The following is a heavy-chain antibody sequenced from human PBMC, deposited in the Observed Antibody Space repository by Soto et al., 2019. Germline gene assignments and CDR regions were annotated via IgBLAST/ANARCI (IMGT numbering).Heavy chain of an antibody. V-gene: IGHV2-5*02. CDR1: GFSLSSNGMG. CDR2: IYWDEDR. Sequence: QITLRESGPTLVKPTQTLTLTCTFSGFSLSSNGMGVGWIRQPPGQALEWLALIYWDEDRQYSPSLQSRLTIPKDTSKNQVVLTMTNMETVDTATYYCAHRGDGAYEGVFDYWGQGTLVTVSS. J-gene: IGHJ4*02. CDR3: AHRGDGAYEGVFDY. D-gene: IGHD4-17*01.